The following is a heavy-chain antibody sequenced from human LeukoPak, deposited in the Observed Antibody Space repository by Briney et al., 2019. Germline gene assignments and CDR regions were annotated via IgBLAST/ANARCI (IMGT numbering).Heavy chain of an antibody. CDR2: IFSSGSA. Sequence: KPSETLSLTCTVSGGSISNHYWIWIRQSAGRGLECIGRIFSSGSANYNPSLRGRVAMSVDTPKNQFSLRLSSVTAADTAVYYCARGGDDFWSGYTIDYWGQGTLVTVSS. V-gene: IGHV4-4*07. J-gene: IGHJ4*02. CDR1: GGSISNHY. CDR3: ARGGDDFWSGYTIDY. D-gene: IGHD3-3*01.